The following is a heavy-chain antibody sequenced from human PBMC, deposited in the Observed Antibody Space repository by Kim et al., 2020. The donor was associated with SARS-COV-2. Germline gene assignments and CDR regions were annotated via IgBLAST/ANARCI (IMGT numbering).Heavy chain of an antibody. J-gene: IGHJ6*02. V-gene: IGHV4-61*02. CDR1: GGSISSGSYY. Sequence: SETLSLTCTVSGGSISSGSYYWSWIRQPAGKGLEWIGRIYTSGSTNYNPSLKSRVTISVDTSKNQFSLKLSSVTAADTAVYYCAREAGVTQNYYYYGMDVWGQGTTVTVSS. D-gene: IGHD3-10*01. CDR3: AREAGVTQNYYYYGMDV. CDR2: IYTSGST.